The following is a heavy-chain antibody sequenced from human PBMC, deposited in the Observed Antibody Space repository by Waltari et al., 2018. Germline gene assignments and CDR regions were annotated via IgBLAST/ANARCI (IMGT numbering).Heavy chain of an antibody. CDR3: ARPYASGWYINFDY. CDR2: IKQDGSEN. Sequence: EVQLVESGGGLVQPGGSLSLSCAASAFTVSRSWRSWVRQAPGKGLEWVANIKQDGSENYYVDSVKGRFTFSRDNAKNSLYLQMNSLRAEDTAVYYCARPYASGWYINFDYWGQGTLVTVSS. CDR1: AFTVSRSW. D-gene: IGHD6-19*01. J-gene: IGHJ4*02. V-gene: IGHV3-7*01.